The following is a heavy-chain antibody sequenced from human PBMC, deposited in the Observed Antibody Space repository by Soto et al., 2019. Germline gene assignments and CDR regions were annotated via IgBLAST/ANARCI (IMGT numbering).Heavy chain of an antibody. D-gene: IGHD6-6*01. CDR3: ARSNPSRPDY. J-gene: IGHJ4*02. CDR2: VSHSGST. CDR1: GGSISSYY. V-gene: IGHV4-34*01. Sequence: KLSETLSLTCTVSGGSISSYYWSWIRQPPGKGLEWIGEVSHSGSTNYNPSLKSRVTISVDTSKNQFSLKVSSVTAADTAVYYCARSNPSRPDYWGQGTLVTVSS.